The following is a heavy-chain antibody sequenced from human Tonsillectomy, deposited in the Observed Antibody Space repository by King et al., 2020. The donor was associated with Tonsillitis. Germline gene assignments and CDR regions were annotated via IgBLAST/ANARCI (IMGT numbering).Heavy chain of an antibody. Sequence: VQLVESGGGLVQPGGSLRLSCAASGFTVSSNYMSWVRQAPGKGLEWVSVIYSGGSTYYADSVKGRFTISRDNSKNTLYLQMNSLRAEDTAVYYCARVRGYYGSGSYSWFDPWGQGTLVTVSS. V-gene: IGHV3-66*01. J-gene: IGHJ5*02. D-gene: IGHD3-10*01. CDR3: ARVRGYYGSGSYSWFDP. CDR2: IYSGGST. CDR1: GFTVSSNY.